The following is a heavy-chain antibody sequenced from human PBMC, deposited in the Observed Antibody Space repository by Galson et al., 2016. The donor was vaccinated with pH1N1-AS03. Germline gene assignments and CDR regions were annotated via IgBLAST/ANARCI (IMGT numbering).Heavy chain of an antibody. J-gene: IGHJ4*02. Sequence: SLRLSCAVSGITFSSSSMNWVRQAPGKGLEWVASISSGGNAIYYADKLKGRFAVSRDNANNLLFLQMNSLRAEDTAVYYCAGASYFGLGSRAFDYWGQGTLVTVSS. V-gene: IGHV3-21*06. CDR2: ISSGGNAI. CDR1: GITFSSSS. CDR3: AGASYFGLGSRAFDY. D-gene: IGHD3-10*01.